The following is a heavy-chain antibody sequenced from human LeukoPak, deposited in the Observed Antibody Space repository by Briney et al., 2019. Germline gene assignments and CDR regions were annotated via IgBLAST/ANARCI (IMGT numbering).Heavy chain of an antibody. V-gene: IGHV3-23*01. CDR1: GFTFSSYS. CDR3: AKVYHSSGWYGDAFDI. Sequence: PGGSLRLSCAASGFTFSSYSMNWVRQAPGKGLEWVSAISGSGGSTYYADSVKGRFTISRDNSKNTLYLQMNSLRAEDTAVYYCAKVYHSSGWYGDAFDIWGQGTMVTVSS. CDR2: ISGSGGST. J-gene: IGHJ3*02. D-gene: IGHD6-19*01.